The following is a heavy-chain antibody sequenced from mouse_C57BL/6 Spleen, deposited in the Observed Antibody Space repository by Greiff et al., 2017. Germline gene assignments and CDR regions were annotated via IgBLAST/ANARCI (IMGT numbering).Heavy chain of an antibody. J-gene: IGHJ3*01. D-gene: IGHD2-12*01. V-gene: IGHV1-80*01. CDR2: IYPGDGDT. CDR3: ARSRHDGFAY. CDR1: GYAFSSYW. Sequence: QVQLKQSGAELVKPGASVKISCKASGYAFSSYWMNWVKQRPGKGLEWIGQIYPGDGDTNYNGKFKGKATLAADKSSSTAYMQLSSLTSEDSAVYFCARSRHDGFAYGGQGTLVTVSA.